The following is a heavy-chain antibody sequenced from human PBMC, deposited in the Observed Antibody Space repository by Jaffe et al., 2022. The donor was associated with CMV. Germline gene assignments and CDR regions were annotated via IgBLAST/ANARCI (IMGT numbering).Heavy chain of an antibody. Sequence: QVQLVQSGAEVKKPGASVKVSCKASGYTFTSYYMHWVRQAPGQGLEWMGIINPSGGSTSYAQKFQGRVTMTRDTSTSTVYMELSSLRSEDTAVYYCARDTYNYYDSSGYPLHWGQGTLVTVSS. CDR3: ARDTYNYYDSSGYPLH. CDR1: GYTFTSYY. CDR2: INPSGGST. D-gene: IGHD3-22*01. J-gene: IGHJ4*02. V-gene: IGHV1-46*01.